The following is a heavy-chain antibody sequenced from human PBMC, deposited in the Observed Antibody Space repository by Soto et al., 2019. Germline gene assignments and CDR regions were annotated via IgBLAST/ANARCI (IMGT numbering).Heavy chain of an antibody. CDR2: ISSRGDRT. D-gene: IGHD5-18*01. CDR3: AKETGYSYGFQPNALDV. Sequence: GGSLRLSCAGSGFTFSRYAMNWFRQAPGKGLEWVSIISSRGDRTSYAESVKGRFTISRDDSKNTLFLHMNSLGAEDTAVYYCAKETGYSYGFQPNALDVWGQGTTVTVSS. V-gene: IGHV3-23*01. CDR1: GFTFSRYA. J-gene: IGHJ6*02.